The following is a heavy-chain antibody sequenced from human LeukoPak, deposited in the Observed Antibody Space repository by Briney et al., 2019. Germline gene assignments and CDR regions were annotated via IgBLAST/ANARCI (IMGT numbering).Heavy chain of an antibody. D-gene: IGHD1-7*01. J-gene: IGHJ3*02. CDR2: INHSGGT. V-gene: IGHV4-34*01. CDR1: GGSFSGYY. CDR3: ARVYFGTSMIWGVYDI. Sequence: PSETLSLTCAVYGGSFSGYYWSWIRQPPGKGLEWIGEINHSGGTNYNPSLKSRVTISVDTSKNQFSLKLSSVTAADTAVYYCARVYFGTSMIWGVYDIWGRGTMITVSS.